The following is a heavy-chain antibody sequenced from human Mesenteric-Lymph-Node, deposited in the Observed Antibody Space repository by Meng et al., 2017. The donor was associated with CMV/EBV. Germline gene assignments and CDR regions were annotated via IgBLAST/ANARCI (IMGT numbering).Heavy chain of an antibody. D-gene: IGHD3-3*01. CDR3: ARERSGYRGNDAFDI. V-gene: IGHV3-7*01. CDR2: IKQDGSEK. Sequence: GGSLRLSCVASGFTFSSYWMSWVRQAPGKGLEWVANIKQDGSEKYYVDSVKGRFTISRDNAKNSLYLQMNSLRAEDTAVYYCARERSGYRGNDAFDIWGQGTMVTVSS. J-gene: IGHJ3*02. CDR1: GFTFSSYW.